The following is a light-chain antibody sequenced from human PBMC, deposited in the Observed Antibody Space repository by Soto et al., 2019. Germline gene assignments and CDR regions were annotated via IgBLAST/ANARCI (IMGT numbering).Light chain of an antibody. CDR2: IND. CDR3: ATWDDDLNADV. J-gene: IGLJ7*01. CDR1: SSNIAGNT. Sequence: QSALTQPPSLSGTPGQRVTISCSGSSSNIAGNTVHWYQHLPGTAPKLLIYINDQRPSGVPGRFSASTSGTSASLAISGLQSDDEADYYCATWDDDLNADVFGGGTQLTVL. V-gene: IGLV1-44*01.